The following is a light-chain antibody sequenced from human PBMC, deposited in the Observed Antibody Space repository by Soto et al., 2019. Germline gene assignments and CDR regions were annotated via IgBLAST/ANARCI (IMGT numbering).Light chain of an antibody. Sequence: EIVLTQSPATLSLSPGERATLSCRASQSVSSYLAWYQQKPGQAPRLLIYDASNRATGIPARFSGSGSGTDFTLTISSLDAEDFAIYYCQQRKNWLTFGGETKVEIK. J-gene: IGKJ4*01. CDR2: DAS. CDR3: QQRKNWLT. V-gene: IGKV3-11*01. CDR1: QSVSSY.